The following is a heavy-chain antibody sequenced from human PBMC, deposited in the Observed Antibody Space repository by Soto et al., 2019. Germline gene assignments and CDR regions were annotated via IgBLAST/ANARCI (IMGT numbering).Heavy chain of an antibody. Sequence: GGSMRLSCAASGITLRTYAMRWVRPAHGQGLERVSAISGSGGSTYSADCVKGRFTISRDKSTDTLYLQRNCLRSEDTAIYYCAKGPTIFGVVITYSFYYGLEVSGQGTTVTVSS. CDR1: GITLRTYA. CDR3: AKGPTIFGVVITYSFYYGLEV. V-gene: IGHV3-23*01. D-gene: IGHD3-3*01. J-gene: IGHJ6*02. CDR2: ISGSGGST.